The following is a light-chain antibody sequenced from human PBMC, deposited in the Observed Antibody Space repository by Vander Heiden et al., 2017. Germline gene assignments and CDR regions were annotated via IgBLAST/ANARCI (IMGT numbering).Light chain of an antibody. CDR2: DVS. Sequence: EIVLTQSPATLSLSPGERATLSCSASQSVSSDFAWYQQKPGQAPRLLIYDVSSRATGIPARFSGSGSGTDFTLTISSLEPEDFAVYYCHQRTTWPLTFGGGTKVEIK. V-gene: IGKV3-11*01. CDR1: QSVSSD. J-gene: IGKJ4*01. CDR3: HQRTTWPLT.